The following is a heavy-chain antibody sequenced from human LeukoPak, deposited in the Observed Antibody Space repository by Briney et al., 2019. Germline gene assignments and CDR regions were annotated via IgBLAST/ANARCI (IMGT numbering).Heavy chain of an antibody. J-gene: IGHJ3*02. D-gene: IGHD3-22*01. CDR1: GYTFTSYY. Sequence: ASVKVSCKASGYTFTSYYMHWVRQAPGQGLEWMGIINPSGGSTSYAQKFQSRVTMTRDMSTSTVYMELSSLRSEDTAVYYCARVTHYYDSSGPNDAFDIWGQGTMVTVSS. CDR2: INPSGGST. CDR3: ARVTHYYDSSGPNDAFDI. V-gene: IGHV1-46*01.